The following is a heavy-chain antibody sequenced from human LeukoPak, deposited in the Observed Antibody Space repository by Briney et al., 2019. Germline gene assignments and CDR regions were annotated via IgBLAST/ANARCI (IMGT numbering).Heavy chain of an antibody. CDR3: ARDPIRLRKKEEFDY. Sequence: PSETLSLTCTVSGGSISSSSYYWGWIRQPPGKGLEWIGSIYYSGRTYYNPSLKSRVTISVDTSKNQFSLKLSSVTAADTAVYYCARDPIRLRKKEEFDYWGQGTLVTVSS. J-gene: IGHJ4*02. V-gene: IGHV4-39*07. D-gene: IGHD6-25*01. CDR1: GGSISSSSYY. CDR2: IYYSGRT.